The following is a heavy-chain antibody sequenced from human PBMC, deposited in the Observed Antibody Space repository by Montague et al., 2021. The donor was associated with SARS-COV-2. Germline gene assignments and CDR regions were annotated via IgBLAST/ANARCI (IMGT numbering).Heavy chain of an antibody. CDR3: VRDHPYGGPRGAYDI. D-gene: IGHD4-23*01. CDR2: IYDSGAV. Sequence: SETLSLTCTVSGGSITGYYWSWLRRSPGKGLEWIAYIYDSGAVNYSPSLGSRVTISTDTSKNQLSLKVNSVTAADTAVYYCVRDHPYGGPRGAYDIWGQGTVVTVSS. J-gene: IGHJ3*02. CDR1: GGSITGYY. V-gene: IGHV4-59*01.